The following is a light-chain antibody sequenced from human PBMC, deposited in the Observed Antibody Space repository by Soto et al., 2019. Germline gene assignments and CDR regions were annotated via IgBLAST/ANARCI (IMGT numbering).Light chain of an antibody. CDR3: QQRDNWPPIT. CDR2: DAS. Sequence: EIVLTQSPATLSLSPGERATLSCRASQSASTSLAWYQQKPGQAPRLLIYDASNRATGIPARFSGSGSGTDFTLTISSLEPEDSAVYYCQQRDNWPPITFGPGTRLEIK. CDR1: QSASTS. V-gene: IGKV3-11*01. J-gene: IGKJ5*01.